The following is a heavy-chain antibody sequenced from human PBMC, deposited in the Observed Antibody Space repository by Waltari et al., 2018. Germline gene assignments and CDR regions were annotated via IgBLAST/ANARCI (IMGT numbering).Heavy chain of an antibody. Sequence: QVQLVQSGAEVKKPGASVKVSCKASGYTFTSYDINWVRQATGQGLEWMGWMNPNSGNTGYAQKFQGRVTITRNTSISTAYMELSSLRSEDTAVYYCARAGGNPSWNYYYYYMDVWGKGTTVTISS. V-gene: IGHV1-8*03. CDR2: MNPNSGNT. CDR1: GYTFTSYD. CDR3: ARAGGNPSWNYYYYYMDV. D-gene: IGHD2-15*01. J-gene: IGHJ6*03.